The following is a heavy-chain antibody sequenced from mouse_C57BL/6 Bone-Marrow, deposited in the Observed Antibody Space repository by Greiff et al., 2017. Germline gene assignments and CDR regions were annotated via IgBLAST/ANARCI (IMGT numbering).Heavy chain of an antibody. J-gene: IGHJ3*01. CDR2: IWSDGST. CDR1: GFSLTSYG. D-gene: IGHD2-4*01. Sequence: VKLQESGPGLVAPSQRLSITCTVSGFSLTSYGVHWVRQPPGKGLEWLVVIWSDGSTTYNSALKSRLSISKDNSKSQVFLKMNSLQTDDTAMYYCARHFHYDYGFAYWGQGTLVTVSA. CDR3: ARHFHYDYGFAY. V-gene: IGHV2-6-1*01.